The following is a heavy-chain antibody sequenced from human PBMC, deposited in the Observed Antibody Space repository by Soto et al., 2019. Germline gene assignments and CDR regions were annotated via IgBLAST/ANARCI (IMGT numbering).Heavy chain of an antibody. CDR1: GDSISSSDFY. V-gene: IGHV4-39*01. D-gene: IGHD3-3*02. J-gene: IGHJ5*01. CDR2: IFYLGSS. CDR3: ARHSLALRKNNWFDP. Sequence: PAETLSLTCTVSGDSISSSDFYWCWVRQPPGKGLEWIGSIFYLGSSYYNPSLKSRVTMSVDTSKNQFSLRLRSVTAADTALYFCARHSLALRKNNWFDPWGQGTMVTVSS.